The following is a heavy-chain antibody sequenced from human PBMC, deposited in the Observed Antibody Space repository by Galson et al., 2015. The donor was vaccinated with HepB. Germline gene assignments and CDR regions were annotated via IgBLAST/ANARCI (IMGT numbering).Heavy chain of an antibody. CDR3: AREHYYDSSGYYSNSPYFDY. CDR1: GYTFTSYA. V-gene: IGHV1-3*01. CDR2: INAGNGNT. D-gene: IGHD3-22*01. Sequence: SVKVSCKASGYTFTSYAMHWVRQAPGQRLEWMGWINAGNGNTKYSQKFQGRVTITRDTSASTAYMELSSLRSEDTAVYYCAREHYYDSSGYYSNSPYFDYWGQGTLVTVSS. J-gene: IGHJ4*02.